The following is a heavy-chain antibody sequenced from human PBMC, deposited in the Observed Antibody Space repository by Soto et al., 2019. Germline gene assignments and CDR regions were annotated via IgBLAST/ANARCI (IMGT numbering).Heavy chain of an antibody. CDR1: GYTFISYG. J-gene: IGHJ4*02. V-gene: IGHV1-18*01. CDR2: CSTYNGNR. D-gene: IGHD6-13*01. Sequence: QVLLEQSGAEVKRAGASVKVSCKASGYTFISYGIAWVRQAPGQGVEWMGRCSTYNGNRKYAEKFQDKVTMTTHTSTSRAYMDVRSLRSDDTAVYYCARAGYSTSWVGILATGVHGVEIDYWGQGTLVTVAS. CDR3: ARAGYSTSWVGILATGVHGVEIDY.